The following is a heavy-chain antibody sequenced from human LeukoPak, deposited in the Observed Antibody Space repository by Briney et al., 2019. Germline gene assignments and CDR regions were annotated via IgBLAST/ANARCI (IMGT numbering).Heavy chain of an antibody. CDR3: ASPAHCSGGSCPFDY. Sequence: GESLKISCKGSGYSFTSYWIAWVRQMPGKGLEWMGSIYPVDSDIRYSPSFQGQVTISADKSISTAYLQWSSPKASDTAMYYCASPAHCSGGSCPFDYWGQGTLVTVSS. J-gene: IGHJ4*02. D-gene: IGHD2-15*01. CDR1: GYSFTSYW. CDR2: IYPVDSDI. V-gene: IGHV5-51*01.